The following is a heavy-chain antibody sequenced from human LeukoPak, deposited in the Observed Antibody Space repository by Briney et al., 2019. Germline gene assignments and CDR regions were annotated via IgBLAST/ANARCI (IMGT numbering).Heavy chain of an antibody. CDR2: ISYDGSNK. V-gene: IGHV3-30-3*01. J-gene: IGHJ4*02. D-gene: IGHD1-26*01. Sequence: GGSLRLSCAASGFTFSSYAMHWVRQAPGKGLEWVAVISYDGSNKYYADSVKGRFTISRDNSKNTLYLQMNSLRAEDTAVYYCAREGGSSRIFDYWGQGTLVTGSS. CDR3: AREGGSSRIFDY. CDR1: GFTFSSYA.